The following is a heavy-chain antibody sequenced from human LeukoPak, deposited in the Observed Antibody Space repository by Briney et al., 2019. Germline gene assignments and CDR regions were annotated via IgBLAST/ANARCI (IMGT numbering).Heavy chain of an antibody. CDR3: ARRFLEGTAYDDY. J-gene: IGHJ4*02. Sequence: KPSETLSLTCAVYGGSFSGYYWSWIRQPPGKGLEWIGEINHSGSTNYNPSLKSRVTISVDTSKNQFSLKLSAVTAADTAVYYCARRFLEGTAYDDYWGQGTLVTVSS. V-gene: IGHV4-34*01. CDR1: GGSFSGYY. D-gene: IGHD3-3*01. CDR2: INHSGST.